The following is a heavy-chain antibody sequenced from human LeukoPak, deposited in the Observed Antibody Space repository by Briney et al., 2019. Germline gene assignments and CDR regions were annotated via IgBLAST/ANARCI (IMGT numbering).Heavy chain of an antibody. Sequence: GGSLRLSCAASGFTFSTYWMHWVRQAPGKGLVWVSRINSDGSSTSYADSVKGRFTISRDNAKNTLYLQMNSLRAEDTAVYYCARGAGGFLEWLPLYYYYYYMEVWGKGTTVTVSS. J-gene: IGHJ6*03. CDR2: INSDGSST. V-gene: IGHV3-74*01. D-gene: IGHD3-3*01. CDR3: ARGAGGFLEWLPLYYYYYYMEV. CDR1: GFTFSTYW.